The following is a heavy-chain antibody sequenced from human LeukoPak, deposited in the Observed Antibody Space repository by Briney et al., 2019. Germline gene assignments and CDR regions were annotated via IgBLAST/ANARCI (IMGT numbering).Heavy chain of an antibody. V-gene: IGHV4-4*07. CDR2: IYTSGST. CDR1: GGSISSFY. CDR3: ARDEYLYTVTDYYYGMDV. J-gene: IGHJ6*02. D-gene: IGHD4-11*01. Sequence: SETLSLTCTVAGGSISSFYWGWIRQPAGKGLEWIGRIYTSGSTNYNPSLKSRVTMSVDTSKNQFSLKLSSVTAADTAVYYCARDEYLYTVTDYYYGMDVWSQGTTVTVSS.